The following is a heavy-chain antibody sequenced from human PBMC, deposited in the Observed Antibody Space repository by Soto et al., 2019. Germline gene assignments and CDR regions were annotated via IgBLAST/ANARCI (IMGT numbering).Heavy chain of an antibody. J-gene: IGHJ5*02. Sequence: PGGSLRLSCAASGFTFSNYAMTWVRQAPGKGLEWVSTISNGGVTTYYPASVKGRFTISRDNSKNTMYLQMNSLGAEDTAVYYCAKARIVSLSNVFGAWGQGTLVTVSS. CDR3: AKARIVSLSNVFGA. V-gene: IGHV3-23*01. CDR2: ISNGGVTT. D-gene: IGHD3-10*01. CDR1: GFTFSNYA.